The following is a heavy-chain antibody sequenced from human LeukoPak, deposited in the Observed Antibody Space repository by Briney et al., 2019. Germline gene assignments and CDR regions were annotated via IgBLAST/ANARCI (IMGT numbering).Heavy chain of an antibody. V-gene: IGHV3-21*01. J-gene: IGHJ6*03. CDR3: ARDWLCMDV. D-gene: IGHD3-22*01. Sequence: GGSLRLSCAASGFSFSTYWMSWVRQAPGKGLEWVSSISSSSSYIYYADSVKGRFTISRDNAKNSLYLQMNSLRAEDTAVYYCARDWLCMDVWGKGTTVTVSS. CDR2: ISSSSSYI. CDR1: GFSFSTYW.